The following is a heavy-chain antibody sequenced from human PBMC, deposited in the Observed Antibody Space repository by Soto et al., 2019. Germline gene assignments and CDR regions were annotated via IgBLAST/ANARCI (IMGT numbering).Heavy chain of an antibody. V-gene: IGHV5-10-1*01. CDR1: GYRFTSYW. CDR3: AFLDTSLDFDF. CDR2: IDPSNSYT. Sequence: GESLKISCKGSGYRFTSYWISWVRQMPGKGLEWMGRIDPSNSYTHYSPSFHGHVTISADNSISTAYLQWSNLRASDTAIYYCAFLDTSLDFDFWGQGTMVTVSS. D-gene: IGHD3-3*02. J-gene: IGHJ4*02.